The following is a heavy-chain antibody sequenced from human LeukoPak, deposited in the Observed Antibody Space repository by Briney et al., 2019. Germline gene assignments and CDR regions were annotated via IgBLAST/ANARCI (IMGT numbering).Heavy chain of an antibody. V-gene: IGHV4-34*01. CDR1: GGSFSGYY. D-gene: IGHD2-15*01. CDR3: ARAPGLCSGGSCYVGGRRSMGV. CDR2: INHSGST. J-gene: IGHJ6*02. Sequence: SETLSLTCAVYGGSFSGYYWSWIRQPPGKGLEWIGEINHSGSTNYNPSLKSRVTISVDTSKNQFSLKLSSVTAADTAVYYGARAPGLCSGGSCYVGGRRSMGVWGQGTTVTVSS.